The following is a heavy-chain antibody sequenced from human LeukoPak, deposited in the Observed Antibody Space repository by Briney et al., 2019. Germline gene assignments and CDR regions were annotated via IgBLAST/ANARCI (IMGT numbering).Heavy chain of an antibody. V-gene: IGHV4-59*01. Sequence: SETLSLTCTVSGGSISSYYWSWIRQPPGKGPEWIGYIYYSGSTNYNPSLKSRVTISVDTSKNQFSLKLSSVTAADTAVYYCARGMESSSWPFDYWGQGTLVTVSS. CDR2: IYYSGST. CDR3: ARGMESSSWPFDY. CDR1: GGSISSYY. D-gene: IGHD6-13*01. J-gene: IGHJ4*02.